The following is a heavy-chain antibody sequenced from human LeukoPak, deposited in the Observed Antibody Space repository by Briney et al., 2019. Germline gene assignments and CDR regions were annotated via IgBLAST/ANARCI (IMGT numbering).Heavy chain of an antibody. V-gene: IGHV4-39*01. CDR2: IYYSGST. CDR1: GGSISSSSYY. J-gene: IGHJ4*02. D-gene: IGHD4-17*01. CDR3: ARPKTTVNTPDY. Sequence: SETLSLSCTVSGGSISSSSYYWGWIRQPPGKGLELIGSIYYSGSTYYNPSLKSRVTISVDTSKNQFSLKLSSVTAADTAVYYCARPKTTVNTPDYWGQGTLVTVSS.